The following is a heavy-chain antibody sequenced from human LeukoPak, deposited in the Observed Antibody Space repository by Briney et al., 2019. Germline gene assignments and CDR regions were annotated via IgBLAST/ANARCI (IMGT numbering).Heavy chain of an antibody. CDR3: AREEMGGTTRSGALT. D-gene: IGHD1-14*01. Sequence: GGSLRLSCVASGFTLFSYSINWVRQAPGKGLEWVSSISGNTSYIYYADSVKGRFTISRDNAENSLYLQMNSLRAEDTAVYYCAREEMGGTTRSGALTWGQGTLVTVSS. V-gene: IGHV3-21*01. CDR1: GFTLFSYS. J-gene: IGHJ5*02. CDR2: ISGNTSYI.